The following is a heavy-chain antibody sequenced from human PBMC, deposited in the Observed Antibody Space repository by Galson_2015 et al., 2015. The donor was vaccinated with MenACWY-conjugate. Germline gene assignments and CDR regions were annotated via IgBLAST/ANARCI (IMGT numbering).Heavy chain of an antibody. CDR1: GFTFTSSA. CDR3: AAEGYCGGDCGNVEH. J-gene: IGHJ1*01. D-gene: IGHD2-21*02. V-gene: IGHV1-58*01. CDR2: TVVGSGNT. Sequence: SVKVSCKASGFTFTSSAVQWVRQARGQRLEWIGWTVVGSGNTNYAQKFQERVTITRDMSTSTAYMELSSLRSEDTAVYYCAAEGYCGGDCGNVEHWGQGTLVTVSS.